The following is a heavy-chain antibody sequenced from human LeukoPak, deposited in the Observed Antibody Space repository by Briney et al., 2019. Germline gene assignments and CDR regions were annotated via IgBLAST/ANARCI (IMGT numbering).Heavy chain of an antibody. Sequence: GGAMRLSCAASGFTFSSNYMSWVRQAPGKGLEWVSVNYSGGSTYYADSVKGRFTISRDNSKNTLHLQMNSLRAEDTAVYYCATGRDGALTEYFDYWGGGTLVTVS. D-gene: IGHD4-17*01. CDR3: ATGRDGALTEYFDY. J-gene: IGHJ4*02. V-gene: IGHV3-53*01. CDR2: NYSGGST. CDR1: GFTFSSNY.